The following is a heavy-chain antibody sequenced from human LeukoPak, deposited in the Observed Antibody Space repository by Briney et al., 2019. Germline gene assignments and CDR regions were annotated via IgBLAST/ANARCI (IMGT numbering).Heavy chain of an antibody. V-gene: IGHV1-69*06. CDR1: GGTFSSYA. CDR3: AGQKDPRPIDY. J-gene: IGHJ4*02. Sequence: GASVKVSCKASGGTFSSYAISWVRQAPGQGLEWMGGIIPIFGTANYAQKFQGRVTITADKSTSTAYMELSELRSDDTAVYYCAGQKDPRPIDYWGQGTLITVSS. CDR2: IIPIFGTA.